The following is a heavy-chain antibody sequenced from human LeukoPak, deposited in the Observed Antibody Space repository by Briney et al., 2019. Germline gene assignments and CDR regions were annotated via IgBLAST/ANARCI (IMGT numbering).Heavy chain of an antibody. D-gene: IGHD1-7*01. Sequence: ASVKVSCKASGYTFTSYGISWVRQAPGQGLEWMGWISAYNGNTNYAQKLQGRVTMTTDTSTSTAYMELRSLRSADTAVYYCARDLQLELRGGYWGQGTLVTVPGGYWGQGTLVTVSS. CDR3: ARDLQLELRGGYWGQGTLVTVPGGY. J-gene: IGHJ4*02. CDR2: ISAYNGNT. CDR1: GYTFTSYG. V-gene: IGHV1-18*01.